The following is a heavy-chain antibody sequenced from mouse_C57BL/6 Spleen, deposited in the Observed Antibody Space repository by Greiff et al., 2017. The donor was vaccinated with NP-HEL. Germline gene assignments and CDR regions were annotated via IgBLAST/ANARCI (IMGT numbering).Heavy chain of an antibody. V-gene: IGHV1-53*01. CDR1: GYTFTSYW. J-gene: IGHJ1*03. CDR2: INPSNGGT. Sequence: VQLQQSGTELVKPGASVKLSCKASGYTFTSYWMHWVKQRPGQGLEWIGNINPSNGGTNYNEKFKSKATPIVYKSSSTAYMQLSSLTTVDSAVYYCARDYYYGSSYWYFDVWGTGTTVTVSS. CDR3: ARDYYYGSSYWYFDV. D-gene: IGHD1-1*01.